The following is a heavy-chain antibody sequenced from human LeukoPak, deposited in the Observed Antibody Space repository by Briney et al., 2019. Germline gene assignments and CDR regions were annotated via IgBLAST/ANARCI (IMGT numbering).Heavy chain of an antibody. CDR2: MNPNSGNT. D-gene: IGHD6-13*01. V-gene: IGHV1-8*03. Sequence: GASVKVSCKASGYTFTSYDINWVRQATGQGLEWMGWMNPNSGNTGYAQKFQGRVTITRNTSISTAYMELSSLRSEDTAVYYCARDRKQQLDVYYYYGMDVWGQGTTVTVSS. CDR1: GYTFTSYD. J-gene: IGHJ6*02. CDR3: ARDRKQQLDVYYYYGMDV.